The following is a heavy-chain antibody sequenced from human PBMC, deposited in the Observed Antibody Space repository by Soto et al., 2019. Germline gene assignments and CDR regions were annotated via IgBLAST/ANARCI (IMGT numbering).Heavy chain of an antibody. V-gene: IGHV3-74*01. D-gene: IGHD6-25*01. CDR3: ARDGGSGPLGAFDV. CDR1: GFTFRNYW. J-gene: IGHJ3*01. CDR2: IDSDGSSI. Sequence: EVQLVESGGGLVQPGGSLRLSCAASGFTFRNYWMHWVRQAPGEGLVWVSRIDSDGSSITYEDSVKDRFTSSRDNSRNTLYLQMAGLRAEDTAVYYCARDGGSGPLGAFDVWGLGPLVTVSS.